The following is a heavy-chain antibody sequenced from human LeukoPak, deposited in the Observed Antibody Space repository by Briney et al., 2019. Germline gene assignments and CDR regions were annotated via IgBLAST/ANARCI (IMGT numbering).Heavy chain of an antibody. J-gene: IGHJ4*02. D-gene: IGHD5-24*01. V-gene: IGHV4-39*07. CDR3: ARDREDVAVSAMDY. CDR2: IFYTGKG. Sequence: PSETLSLTCTVSGDSIDNNVYYWGWIRQPPGKGLEWIGSIFYTGKGHYNPSLKSRVTISVDTSKNQFSLWLTSVTAADTAFYYRARDREDVAVSAMDYWGQGTLVTVSS. CDR1: GDSIDNNVYY.